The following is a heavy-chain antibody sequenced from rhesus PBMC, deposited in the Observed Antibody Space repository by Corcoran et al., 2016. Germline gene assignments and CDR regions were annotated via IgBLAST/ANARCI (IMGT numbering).Heavy chain of an antibody. J-gene: IGHJ4*01. V-gene: IGHV3-184*01. CDR2: IRSKAYGGTA. D-gene: IGHD3-28*01. Sequence: EVQLVESGGGLVQPGGSLRLSCAASGFTFSDHYMYWFRQAPGKGLEWVGFIRSKAYGGTAEYAASVKGRFTISRDDSKSIAYLQMNSLKTEDTAVYYCTRGYYDSGFLYYFDYWGQGVLVTVSS. CDR1: GFTFSDHY. CDR3: TRGYYDSGFLYYFDY.